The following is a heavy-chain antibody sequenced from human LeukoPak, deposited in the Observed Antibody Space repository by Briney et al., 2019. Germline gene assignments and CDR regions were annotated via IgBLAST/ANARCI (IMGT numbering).Heavy chain of an antibody. CDR1: GFTVSSNS. D-gene: IGHD6-13*01. CDR2: IYSGGGT. Sequence: GGSLRLSCAASGFTVSSNSMSWVRQAPGKGLEWVSLIYSGGGTYYADSVKGRFTISRDNAKNSLYLQMNSLRAEDTAVYYCARDHSAAAGTGTNYYYYYMDVWGKGTTVTTSS. J-gene: IGHJ6*03. CDR3: ARDHSAAAGTGTNYYYYYMDV. V-gene: IGHV3-53*01.